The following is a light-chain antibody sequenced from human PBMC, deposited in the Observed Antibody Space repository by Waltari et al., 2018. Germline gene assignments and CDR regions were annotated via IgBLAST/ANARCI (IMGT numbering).Light chain of an antibody. CDR3: QHSDAIPIT. J-gene: IGKJ4*01. Sequence: DIQMTQSPSSLSASVVDRVTITCRASQSISNHLNWYQQKPGKVPKLLIYAASTLQSGVPSRFSGSGSGTDFTLTVSSLQPEDFATYFCQHSDAIPITFGGGTKVEIK. CDR2: AAS. V-gene: IGKV1-39*01. CDR1: QSISNH.